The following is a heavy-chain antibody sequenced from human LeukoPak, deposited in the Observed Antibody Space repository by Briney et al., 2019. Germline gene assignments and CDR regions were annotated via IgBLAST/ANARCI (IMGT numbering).Heavy chain of an antibody. CDR1: GYSFTSYW. D-gene: IGHD6-13*01. Sequence: GESLKISCKGSGYSFTSYWIGWVRQMPGKGLEWMGIIYPGDSDTRYSPSFQGLVTISADKSISTAYLQWSSLKASDTAMYYCARCSSSWQNWFDPWGQGTLVTVSS. V-gene: IGHV5-51*01. CDR3: ARCSSSWQNWFDP. CDR2: IYPGDSDT. J-gene: IGHJ5*02.